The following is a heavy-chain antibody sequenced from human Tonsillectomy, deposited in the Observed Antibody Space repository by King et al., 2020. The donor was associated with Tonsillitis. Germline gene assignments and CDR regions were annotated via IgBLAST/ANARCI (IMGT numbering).Heavy chain of an antibody. V-gene: IGHV3-74*01. CDR1: GFTFRSYC. J-gene: IGHJ3*02. CDR2: INCDGSST. Sequence: DVQLVESGGGLVQPGGSLRLSCAASGFTFRSYCMHWVRQGPGKGLVWVSRINCDGSSTSNADSVKGRFTISRDNAKNTLYLQMNSLRAEDTAVYYCARGGVYRYDAFDIWGQGTMVTVSS. CDR3: ARGGVYRYDAFDI. D-gene: IGHD5-18*01.